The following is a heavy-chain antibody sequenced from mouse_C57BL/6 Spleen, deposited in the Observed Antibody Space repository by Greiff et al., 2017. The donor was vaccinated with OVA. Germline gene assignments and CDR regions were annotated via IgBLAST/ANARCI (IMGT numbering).Heavy chain of an antibody. CDR3: ARNYYGSSDYAMDY. CDR1: GFTFSDYG. J-gene: IGHJ4*01. Sequence: EVQLVESGGGLVKPGGSLKLSCAASGFTFSDYGMHWVRQAPEKGLEWVAYISSGSSTIYYADTVKGRFTISRDNAKNTLFLQMTSLRSEDTAMYYCARNYYGSSDYAMDYWGQGTSVTVSS. V-gene: IGHV5-17*01. CDR2: ISSGSSTI. D-gene: IGHD1-1*01.